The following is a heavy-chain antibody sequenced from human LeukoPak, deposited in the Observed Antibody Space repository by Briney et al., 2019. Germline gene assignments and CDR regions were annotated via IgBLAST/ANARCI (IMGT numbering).Heavy chain of an antibody. CDR2: ISGSSSDT. Sequence: GGSLRLSCAASGFTFSSYGMHWVRQAPGKGLEWISTISGSSSDTYYADSVKGRFTISRDNSKNTLYLQMNSLRAEDTAVYYCARGRLDDSSGYNGYYFDYWGQGTLVTVSS. J-gene: IGHJ4*02. CDR3: ARGRLDDSSGYNGYYFDY. V-gene: IGHV3-21*04. CDR1: GFTFSSYG. D-gene: IGHD3-22*01.